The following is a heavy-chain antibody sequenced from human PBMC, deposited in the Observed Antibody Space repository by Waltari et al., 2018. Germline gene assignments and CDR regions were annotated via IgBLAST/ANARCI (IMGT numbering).Heavy chain of an antibody. J-gene: IGHJ3*01. Sequence: QMYLVESGGTVVQPGTSLTLSCAASGFTFNKNTMHWVRQAPGKGREWVSFILYDGSDDSYADAVKGRFTISRDNSKHTIFLQMIGLKVEDTAVYFCAKDSGSGGYAFDVWGQGTMVTVSS. D-gene: IGHD1-26*01. CDR1: GFTFNKNT. V-gene: IGHV3-30*02. CDR3: AKDSGSGGYAFDV. CDR2: ILYDGSDD.